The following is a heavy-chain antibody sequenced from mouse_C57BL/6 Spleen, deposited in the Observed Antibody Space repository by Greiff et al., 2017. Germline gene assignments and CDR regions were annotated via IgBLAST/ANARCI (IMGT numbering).Heavy chain of an antibody. V-gene: IGHV5-6*01. D-gene: IGHD2-3*01. J-gene: IGHJ1*03. Sequence: EVKLVESGGDLVKPGGSLKLSCAASGFTFSSYGMSWVRQTPDKRLEWVATISSGGSYTYYPDSVKGRFTISRDNAKNTLYLQMSSLKSEDTAMYYCARPGDGYFDVWGTGTTVTVSS. CDR3: ARPGDGYFDV. CDR2: ISSGGSYT. CDR1: GFTFSSYG.